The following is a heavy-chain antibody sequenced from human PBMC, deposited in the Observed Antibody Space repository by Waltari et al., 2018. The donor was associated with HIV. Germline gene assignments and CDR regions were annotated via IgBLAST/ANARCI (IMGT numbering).Heavy chain of an antibody. V-gene: IGHV1-69-2*01. Sequence: EVILLPSGTEVRQPGASVPVSCKISGYIFTAYYIHWIKQAPEGGLEWVGIVEPANGEAALAEKFQHRAKVTAEATINTVYFDLMRLTFDDTATYFCSSDIGTWGQGTLVLVSS. J-gene: IGHJ4*02. CDR1: GYIFTAYY. CDR2: VEPANGEA. D-gene: IGHD1-26*01. CDR3: SSDIGT.